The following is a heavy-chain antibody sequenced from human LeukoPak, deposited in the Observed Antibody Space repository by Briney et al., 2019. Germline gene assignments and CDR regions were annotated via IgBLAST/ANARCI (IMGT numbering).Heavy chain of an antibody. CDR2: IYTSGST. V-gene: IGHV4-4*07. CDR1: GGSISSYY. Sequence: PSETLSLTCTDSGGSISSYYWSWIRQPAGKGLEWIGVIYTSGSTSYNPSLKSRVTISVDKSKNQFSLNLRSVTAADTAVYYCAGRDYWGQGTLVTVSS. D-gene: IGHD1-26*01. CDR3: AGRDY. J-gene: IGHJ4*02.